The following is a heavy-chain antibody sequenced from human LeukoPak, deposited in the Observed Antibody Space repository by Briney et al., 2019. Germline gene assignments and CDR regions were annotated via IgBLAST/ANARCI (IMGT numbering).Heavy chain of an antibody. V-gene: IGHV3-21*01. CDR1: GFTFSSYS. CDR3: ARVWDIVVVPAAQGYYYGMDV. Sequence: GGSLRLSCAASGFTFSSYSMNWVRQAPGKGLEWVSSISSSSSYIYYADSAKGRLTISGDNAKNSLYLQMNSLRAEDTAVYYCARVWDIVVVPAAQGYYYGMDVWGQGTTVTVSS. D-gene: IGHD2-2*01. J-gene: IGHJ6*02. CDR2: ISSSSSYI.